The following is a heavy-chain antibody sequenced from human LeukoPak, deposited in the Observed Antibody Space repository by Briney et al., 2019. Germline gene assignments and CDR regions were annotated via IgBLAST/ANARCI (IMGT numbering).Heavy chain of an antibody. CDR1: GGSISSYY. V-gene: IGHV4-59*01. D-gene: IGHD1-26*01. CDR2: IYYSGST. CDR3: ARQSDYDPYYYGMDV. Sequence: SETLSLTCTVSGGSISSYYWSWIRQPPRKGLEWIGYIYYSGSTNYNPSLKSRVTISVDTSKNQFSLKLSSVTAADTAVYYCARQSDYDPYYYGMDVWGQGTTVTVSS. J-gene: IGHJ6*02.